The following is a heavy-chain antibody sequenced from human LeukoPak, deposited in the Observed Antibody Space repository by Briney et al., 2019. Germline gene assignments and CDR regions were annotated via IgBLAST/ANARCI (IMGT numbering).Heavy chain of an antibody. Sequence: QAGGSLRLSCAASGFTFSSYAMSWVRQAPGKGLEWVSAITNSGGSTYYADSVKGRFTISRDNSKNTLHLQMNSLRAEDTAVYYCAKDLSGDYSLDYWGQGTLVTVSS. V-gene: IGHV3-23*01. CDR1: GFTFSSYA. CDR2: ITNSGGST. D-gene: IGHD4-17*01. CDR3: AKDLSGDYSLDY. J-gene: IGHJ4*02.